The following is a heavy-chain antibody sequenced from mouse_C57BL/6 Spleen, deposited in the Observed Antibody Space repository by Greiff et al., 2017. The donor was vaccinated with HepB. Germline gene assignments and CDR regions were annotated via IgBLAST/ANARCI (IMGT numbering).Heavy chain of an antibody. J-gene: IGHJ3*01. CDR1: GYAFSSYW. Sequence: VQLQQSGAELVKPGASVKISCKASGYAFSSYWMNWVKQRPGKGLEWIGKIYPGDGDTNYNGKFQGKATLTADKSSSTAYMQLSSLTSEDSAVYFGAREEDGIRAYWGPGTLVTVSA. D-gene: IGHD2-1*01. V-gene: IGHV1-80*01. CDR3: AREEDGIRAY. CDR2: IYPGDGDT.